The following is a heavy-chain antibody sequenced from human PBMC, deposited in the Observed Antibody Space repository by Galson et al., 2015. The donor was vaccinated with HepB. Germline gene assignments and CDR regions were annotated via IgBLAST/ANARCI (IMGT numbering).Heavy chain of an antibody. Sequence: SLRLSCAASGFTFSTYAMSWVRQAPGKGQESITHLSSGSSIISYADSVKGRFTISRDDARSSLYLEMNSLRDEDTAVYYCARDHDWAIDIWGQGTLVTVSP. CDR2: LSSGSSII. D-gene: IGHD2-21*01. V-gene: IGHV3-48*02. CDR1: GFTFSTYA. J-gene: IGHJ3*02. CDR3: ARDHDWAIDI.